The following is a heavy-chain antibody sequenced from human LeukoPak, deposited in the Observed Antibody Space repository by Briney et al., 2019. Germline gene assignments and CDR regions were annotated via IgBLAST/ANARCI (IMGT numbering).Heavy chain of an antibody. Sequence: SETLSLTCAVYGGSFSGYYWIWIPQPPGKGLEWIGKINHSGSTNYNPSLKSRVTISVDTSKNQFSLKLSSVAAADTAVYYCARRTHTAMVTIFDYWGQGTLVTVSS. CDR1: GGSFSGYY. CDR3: ARRTHTAMVTIFDY. J-gene: IGHJ4*02. D-gene: IGHD5-18*01. V-gene: IGHV4-34*01. CDR2: INHSGST.